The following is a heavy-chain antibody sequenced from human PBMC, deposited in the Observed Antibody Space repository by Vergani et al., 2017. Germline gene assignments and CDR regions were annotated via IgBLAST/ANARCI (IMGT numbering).Heavy chain of an antibody. CDR3: ARDLLWFGESIPILPTDAFDI. D-gene: IGHD3-10*01. Sequence: VQLVESGGGVVQPGRSLRLSCTPSSFKLGDYSMNWVRQAPGKGLEWVSYISSSSSTIYYADSVKGRFTISRDNAKNSLYLQMNSLRAEDTAVYYCARDLLWFGESIPILPTDAFDIWGQGTMVTVSS. V-gene: IGHV3-48*01. CDR1: SFKLGDYS. J-gene: IGHJ3*02. CDR2: ISSSSSTI.